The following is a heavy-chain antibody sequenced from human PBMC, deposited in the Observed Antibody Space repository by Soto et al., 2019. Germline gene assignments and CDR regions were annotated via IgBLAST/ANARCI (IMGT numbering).Heavy chain of an antibody. CDR3: ASVYGDYGPSHAFDI. D-gene: IGHD4-17*01. Sequence: GGSLRLSCAASGFTVSSNYMSWVRQAPGKGLEWVSVIYSGGSTYYADSVKGRFTISRHNSKNTLYLQMNSLRAEDTAVYYCASVYGDYGPSHAFDIWGQGTMVTVSS. V-gene: IGHV3-53*04. J-gene: IGHJ3*02. CDR2: IYSGGST. CDR1: GFTVSSNY.